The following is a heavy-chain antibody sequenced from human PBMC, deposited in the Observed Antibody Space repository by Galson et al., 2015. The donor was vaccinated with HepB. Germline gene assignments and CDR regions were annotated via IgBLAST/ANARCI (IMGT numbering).Heavy chain of an antibody. V-gene: IGHV3-73*01. CDR2: IRSKANSYAT. Sequence: SLRLSCAASGFTFGGSAIHWVRQASGKGLEWIGRIRSKANSYATGYAASGKGRFTISRDDSKNTAYLQMNSLKTEDTAVYYCTRRGDRGWYGKDDYWGQGTMATVPS. D-gene: IGHD6-19*01. CDR3: TRRGDRGWYGKDDY. CDR1: GFTFGGSA. J-gene: IGHJ4*02.